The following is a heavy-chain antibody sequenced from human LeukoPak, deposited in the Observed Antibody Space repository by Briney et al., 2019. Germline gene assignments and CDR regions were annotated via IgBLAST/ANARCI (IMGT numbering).Heavy chain of an antibody. V-gene: IGHV3-30*04. Sequence: PGRSLSLSCAASGFTFSSYAMHWVRQAPGKGLEWVAVISSDGSNKYYAVSVKGRFTISRDNSKNTLYLQMNSLRAEDTAVYYCARGGVTHYFDYWGQGTMLTVSS. CDR3: ARGGVTHYFDY. CDR2: ISSDGSNK. D-gene: IGHD3-10*01. CDR1: GFTFSSYA. J-gene: IGHJ4*02.